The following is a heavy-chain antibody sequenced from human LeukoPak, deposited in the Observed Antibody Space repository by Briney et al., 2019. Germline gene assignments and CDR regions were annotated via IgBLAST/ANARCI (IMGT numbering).Heavy chain of an antibody. D-gene: IGHD6-13*01. J-gene: IGHJ4*02. CDR2: IYTSGST. V-gene: IGHV4-61*02. CDR3: ARSAAVYYFDY. Sequence: SETLSLTCTVSGGSISSGSYYWSWIRQPAGKGLEWIGLIYTSGSTNYNPSLKSRVTISVDTSKNQFSLKLSSVTAADTAVYYCARSAAVYYFDYWGQGTLVTVSS. CDR1: GGSISSGSYY.